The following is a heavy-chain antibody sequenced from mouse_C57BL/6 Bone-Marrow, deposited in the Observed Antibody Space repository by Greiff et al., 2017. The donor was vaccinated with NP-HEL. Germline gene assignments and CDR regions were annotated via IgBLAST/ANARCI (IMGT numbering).Heavy chain of an antibody. Sequence: EVMLVESGGGLVKPGGSLKLSCAASGFTFSSYAMSWVRQTPEKRLEWVATISDGGSYTYYPDNVKGRFTISRDNAKNNLYLQMSHLKSEDTAMYYCARDGNEDYWGQGTTRTVSS. CDR1: GFTFSSYA. J-gene: IGHJ2*01. CDR3: ARDGNEDY. V-gene: IGHV5-4*01. CDR2: ISDGGSYT.